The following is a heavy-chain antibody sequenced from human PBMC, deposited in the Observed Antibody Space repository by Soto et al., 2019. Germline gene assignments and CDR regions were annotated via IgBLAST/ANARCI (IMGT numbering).Heavy chain of an antibody. J-gene: IGHJ5*02. CDR3: ARGGGRVATPWFDP. Sequence: EVQLVESGGGLVQPGGSLRLSCAASGFTFSSYDMHWVRQATGKGLEWVSAIGTAGDTYYPGSVKGRFTISRENAKNSLYLQMNSLRAGDTAVYYCARGGGRVATPWFDPWGQGPLVTVSS. V-gene: IGHV3-13*04. D-gene: IGHD5-12*01. CDR2: IGTAGDT. CDR1: GFTFSSYD.